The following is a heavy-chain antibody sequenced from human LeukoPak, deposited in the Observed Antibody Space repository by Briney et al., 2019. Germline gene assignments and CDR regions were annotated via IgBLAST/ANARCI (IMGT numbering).Heavy chain of an antibody. CDR2: ITSSGSTI. CDR3: ARMGGGGYYFDC. J-gene: IGHJ4*02. V-gene: IGHV3-48*03. CDR1: EFPFSSYE. D-gene: IGHD1-26*01. Sequence: GGSLRLSCAASEFPFSSYEMNWVRQAPGKGLEWVSCITSSGSTIFYADSVKGRFTISRDNAKNSLYLQMNSLRAEDTAVYYCARMGGGGYYFDCWGQGTLVTVSS.